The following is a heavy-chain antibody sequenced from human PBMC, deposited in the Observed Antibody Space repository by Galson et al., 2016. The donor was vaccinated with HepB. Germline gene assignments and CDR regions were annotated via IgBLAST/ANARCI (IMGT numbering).Heavy chain of an antibody. D-gene: IGHD1-1*01. J-gene: IGHJ2*01. Sequence: SLRLSCAASGFTFSSYAMSWVRQAPGKGLEWVSAMSGSGASTFYADSVKGRFTISRDNSKNTLYLQMNSLRAEDTAVYYCAKGENWNSGVSLYFDLWGRGTLVTVSS. CDR2: MSGSGAST. V-gene: IGHV3-23*01. CDR3: AKGENWNSGVSLYFDL. CDR1: GFTFSSYA.